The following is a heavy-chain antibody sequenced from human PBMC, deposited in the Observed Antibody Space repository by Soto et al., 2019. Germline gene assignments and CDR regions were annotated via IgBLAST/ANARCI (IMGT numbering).Heavy chain of an antibody. V-gene: IGHV4-30-4*01. Sequence: ASETLSLTCTVSGDSISSADYYWSWIRQTPGKGLEWIGHIFYSGTTYYNPSLKSRLTISVDTSKNHFSLRLTSVTAADTAVYYCARDLWVEPELYYHSMDVWGQGTTVTVSS. CDR1: GDSISSADYY. J-gene: IGHJ6*02. D-gene: IGHD1-1*01. CDR2: IFYSGTT. CDR3: ARDLWVEPELYYHSMDV.